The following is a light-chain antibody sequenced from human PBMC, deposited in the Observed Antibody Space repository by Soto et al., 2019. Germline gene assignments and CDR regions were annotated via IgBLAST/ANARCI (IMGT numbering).Light chain of an antibody. CDR1: QDISNY. V-gene: IGKV1-33*01. CDR3: QQYENYWT. Sequence: DIQMTQSPSSLSASVGDRVTITCQASQDISNYLNWYQQKPGKAPKLLIYDASNLEGGVPSRFSGSGSGTESTHTISNLQPDDFATYYCQQYENYWTFGQGTKVDIK. J-gene: IGKJ1*01. CDR2: DAS.